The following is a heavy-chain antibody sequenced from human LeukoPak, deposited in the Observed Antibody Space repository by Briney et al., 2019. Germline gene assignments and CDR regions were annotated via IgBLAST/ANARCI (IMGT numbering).Heavy chain of an antibody. D-gene: IGHD5-12*01. CDR2: IRYDGSNK. Sequence: PGGSLRLSCAASGFTFSSYGMHWVRQAPGKGLEWVAFIRYDGSNKYYADSVKGRFTISRDNSKNTLYLQMNSLRAEDTAVCYCATGAVATPTKGYYFDYWGQGTLVTVSS. CDR3: ATGAVATPTKGYYFDY. V-gene: IGHV3-30*02. J-gene: IGHJ4*02. CDR1: GFTFSSYG.